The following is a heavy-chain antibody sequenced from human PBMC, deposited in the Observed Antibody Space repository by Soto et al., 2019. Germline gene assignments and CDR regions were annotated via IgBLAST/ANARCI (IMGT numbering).Heavy chain of an antibody. CDR3: ARGSNSNNWKLFDY. D-gene: IGHD1-1*01. Sequence: EVQLVESGGGLVQPGGSLRLSCAVTGFTISSNYMNWVRQAPGTGLEWVSVMYASGSRYSEDSLKGRFNISRDNSKNTVYLQMNSLRGEDTAVYYCARGSNSNNWKLFDYWGQGTLVTVSS. CDR2: MYASGSR. CDR1: GFTISSNY. V-gene: IGHV3-66*01. J-gene: IGHJ4*02.